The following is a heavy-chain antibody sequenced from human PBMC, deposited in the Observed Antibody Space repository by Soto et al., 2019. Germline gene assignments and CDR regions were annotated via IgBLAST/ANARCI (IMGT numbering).Heavy chain of an antibody. CDR2: IYHSGST. J-gene: IGHJ4*02. D-gene: IGHD6-19*01. V-gene: IGHV4-30-2*01. Sequence: PSETLSLTCAVSGGSICSGGYSWSWIRQPPGKGLEWIGYIYHSGSTYYNPSLKSRVTISVDRSKNQFSLKLSSVTAADTAVYYCARAGGLGAVAVDYWGQGTLVTSPQ. CDR3: ARAGGLGAVAVDY. CDR1: GGSICSGGYS.